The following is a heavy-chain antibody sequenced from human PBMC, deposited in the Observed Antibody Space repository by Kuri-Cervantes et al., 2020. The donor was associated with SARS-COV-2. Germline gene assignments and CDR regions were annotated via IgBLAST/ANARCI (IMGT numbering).Heavy chain of an antibody. Sequence: GGSLRLSGAASGFTFSSYAMSWVRQAPGKGLEWVSAISGSGGSTYYADSVKGRFTISRDNSKNTLYLQMNSLRAEDTAVYYCARGGHFTNGVSYGDHYFGLWGRGTLVTVSS. CDR2: ISGSGGST. J-gene: IGHJ2*01. CDR3: ARGGHFTNGVSYGDHYFGL. V-gene: IGHV3-23*01. CDR1: GFTFSSYA. D-gene: IGHD2-8*01.